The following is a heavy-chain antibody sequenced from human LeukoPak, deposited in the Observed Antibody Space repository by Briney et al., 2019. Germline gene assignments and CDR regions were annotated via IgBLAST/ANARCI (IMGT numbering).Heavy chain of an antibody. D-gene: IGHD6-13*01. CDR2: INHNGST. V-gene: IGHV4-34*01. Sequence: SETLSLTCAVYGGSFSGYYWSWIRQPPGKGLEWIGEINHNGSTNYNPSLKSRVTISVDTSKNQFSLKLSSVTAADTAVYYCARDLGIAAASGVFDPWGQGTLVTVSS. CDR3: ARDLGIAAASGVFDP. J-gene: IGHJ5*02. CDR1: GGSFSGYY.